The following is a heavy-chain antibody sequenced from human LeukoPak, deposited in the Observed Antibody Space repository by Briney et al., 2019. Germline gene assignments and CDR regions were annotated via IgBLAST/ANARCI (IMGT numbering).Heavy chain of an antibody. CDR2: INHSGST. Sequence: SETLSLTCAVYGGSFSGYYWSWICQPPGKGLEWIGEINHSGSTNYNPSLKSRVTISVDTSKNQFSLKLSSVTAADTAVYYCARHDYGSGGYYKWGLDYWGRGTLVTVSS. V-gene: IGHV4-34*01. CDR3: ARHDYGSGGYYKWGLDY. D-gene: IGHD3-10*01. CDR1: GGSFSGYY. J-gene: IGHJ4*02.